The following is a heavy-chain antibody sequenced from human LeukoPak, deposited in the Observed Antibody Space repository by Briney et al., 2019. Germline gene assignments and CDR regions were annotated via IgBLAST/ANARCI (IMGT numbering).Heavy chain of an antibody. CDR2: ISWNSGST. CDR3: AKDESPVRGVITRGDWFDP. CDR1: GFTFDDYA. D-gene: IGHD3-10*01. J-gene: IGHJ5*02. V-gene: IGHV3-23*01. Sequence: GGSLRLSCAASGFTFDDYAMHWVRQAPGQGLEWVSGISWNSGSTYYADSVKGRFTISRDNSKNTLYLQMNSLRAEDTAVYYCAKDESPVRGVITRGDWFDPWGQGTLVTVSS.